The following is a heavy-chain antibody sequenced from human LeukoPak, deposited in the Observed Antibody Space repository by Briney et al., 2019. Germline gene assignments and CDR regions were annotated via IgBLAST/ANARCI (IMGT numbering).Heavy chain of an antibody. CDR2: IYYSGST. J-gene: IGHJ4*02. CDR3: ARVPNQRWLQLISSYYFDY. V-gene: IGHV4-59*12. D-gene: IGHD5-24*01. Sequence: PSETLSLTCTVSGGSISSYYWSWIRQPPGKGLEWIGYIYYSGSTNYNPSLKSRVTISVDTSKNQFSLKLSSVTAADTAVYYCARVPNQRWLQLISSYYFDYWGQGTLVTVSS. CDR1: GGSISSYY.